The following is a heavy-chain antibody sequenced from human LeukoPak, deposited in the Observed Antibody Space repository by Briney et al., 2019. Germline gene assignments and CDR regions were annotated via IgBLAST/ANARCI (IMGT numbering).Heavy chain of an antibody. Sequence: GGSLRLSSAASGFPFSGYWMSWVRQAPGKGMELVANIKQDGSEKYYVDSVKGRFTISRDNAKNSLYLQMNSLRAEDTAVYYCARDWSGSYYLSPYYFDYWGQGTLVTVSS. CDR1: GFPFSGYW. D-gene: IGHD6-13*01. CDR2: IKQDGSEK. J-gene: IGHJ4*02. V-gene: IGHV3-7*01. CDR3: ARDWSGSYYLSPYYFDY.